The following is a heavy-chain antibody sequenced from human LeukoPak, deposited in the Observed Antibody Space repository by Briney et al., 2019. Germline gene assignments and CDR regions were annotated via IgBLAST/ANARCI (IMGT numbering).Heavy chain of an antibody. CDR3: AREAVAGTYWFDP. V-gene: IGHV1-2*02. J-gene: IGHJ5*02. CDR2: INPNSGGT. D-gene: IGHD6-19*01. CDR1: GYTFTGYY. Sequence: ASVKVSCKASGYTFTGYYMHWVRQAPGQGLEWMGWINPNSGGTNYAQKFQGRVTMTRDTSISTVYMELSRLRSDDTAVYYCAREAVAGTYWFDPWGQGTLVTVSS.